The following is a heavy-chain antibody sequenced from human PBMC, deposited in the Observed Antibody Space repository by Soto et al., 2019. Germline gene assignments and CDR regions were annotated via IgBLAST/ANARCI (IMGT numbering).Heavy chain of an antibody. CDR3: ARDLGVRGVTNWFDL. V-gene: IGHV1-46*03. J-gene: IGHJ5*02. CDR1: GYTFTSYY. Sequence: QVQLVQSGAEVKKPGASVKVSCKASGYTFTSYYMHWVRQAPGQGLEWMGIINPSGGSTSYAQKFQGRVTMNRDTSTSTDYMELSSLRSEDTAVHYCARDLGVRGVTNWFDLWGQGTLVTVSS. D-gene: IGHD3-10*01. CDR2: INPSGGST.